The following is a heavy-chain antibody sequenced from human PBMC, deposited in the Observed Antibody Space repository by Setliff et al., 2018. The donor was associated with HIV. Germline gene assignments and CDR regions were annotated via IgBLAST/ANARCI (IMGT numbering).Heavy chain of an antibody. CDR1: GGSISSGSYY. CDR3: ARGGIGDYYYYYMDV. J-gene: IGHJ6*03. CDR2: IYYSGST. D-gene: IGHD3-10*01. V-gene: IGHV4-61*10. Sequence: SETLSLTCTVSGGSISSGSYYWSWIRQPAGKGLEWIGNIYYSGSTNYNPSLKSRVTITVDTSKNQFSLKLSSVTAADTAVYYCARGGIGDYYYYYMDVWGKGTTVTVSS.